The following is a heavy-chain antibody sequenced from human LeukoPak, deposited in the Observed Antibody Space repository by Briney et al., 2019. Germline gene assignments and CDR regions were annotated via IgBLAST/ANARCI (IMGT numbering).Heavy chain of an antibody. CDR3: AASSGVTLGRF. V-gene: IGHV4-31*03. CDR1: GGSVSSGSHY. J-gene: IGHJ4*02. D-gene: IGHD3-16*01. CDR2: IYYTGIT. Sequence: SQTLSLTCTVSGGSVSSGSHYYNWIRQHPGKGLEWIGYIYYTGITSYNPSLRCRVIMSVDTSMNQVSLKLNSLTAADTAVYYCAASSGVTLGRFWGQGTLVTVSS.